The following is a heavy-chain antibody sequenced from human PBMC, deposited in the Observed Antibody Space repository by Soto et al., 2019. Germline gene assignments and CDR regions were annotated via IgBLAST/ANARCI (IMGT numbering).Heavy chain of an antibody. CDR1: RFTFTSYD. D-gene: IGHD6-19*01. V-gene: IGHV3-30-3*01. Sequence: PGGSLRLSCAASRFTFTSYDMHWVRQAPGTGLEWVALISYDGSNEYYADSVKGRFTISRDNSKKTLYLEMNSLRDEDTALYYCARDSPPGWHFDDWGQGTLVTVSS. CDR3: ARDSPPGWHFDD. CDR2: ISYDGSNE. J-gene: IGHJ4*02.